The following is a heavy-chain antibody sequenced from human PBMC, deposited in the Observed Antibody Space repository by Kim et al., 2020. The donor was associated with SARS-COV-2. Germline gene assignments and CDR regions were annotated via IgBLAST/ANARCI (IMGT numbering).Heavy chain of an antibody. D-gene: IGHD2-21*02. CDR1: GFAFRDFA. Sequence: GGSLRLSCAASGFAFRDFAMHWARQAPGKGLEWVAVISYDGTYKFYGDSVKGRFSVSRDNFKNTLFLQMNTLRREDTAVYYCARDGRDYGGDSYDAIDLWGQGTKVTVSS. V-gene: IGHV3-30*04. CDR3: ARDGRDYGGDSYDAIDL. J-gene: IGHJ3*01. CDR2: ISYDGTYK.